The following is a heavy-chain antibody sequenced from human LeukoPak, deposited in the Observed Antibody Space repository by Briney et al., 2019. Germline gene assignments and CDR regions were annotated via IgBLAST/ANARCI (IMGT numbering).Heavy chain of an antibody. Sequence: PSETLSLTCTVSGGSISSYYWSWIRQPPGKGLEWIGYIYYSGSTNYKSSLKSRVTISVDTSKNQFSLKLSSVTAADTAVYYCARLLGASDYWGQGTLVTVSS. J-gene: IGHJ4*02. V-gene: IGHV4-59*01. D-gene: IGHD2-15*01. CDR1: GGSISSYY. CDR3: ARLLGASDY. CDR2: IYYSGST.